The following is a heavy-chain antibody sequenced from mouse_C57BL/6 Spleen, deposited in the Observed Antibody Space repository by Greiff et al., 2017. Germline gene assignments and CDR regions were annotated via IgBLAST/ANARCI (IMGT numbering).Heavy chain of an antibody. CDR2: IYPGDGVT. J-gene: IGHJ4*01. CDR1: GYAFSSYW. CDR3: ARGGDYGDDGAMDD. V-gene: IGHV1-80*01. D-gene: IGHD2-2*01. Sequence: QVQLQQSGAELVKPGASVKISCKASGYAFSSYWMNWVKQRPGKGLEWIGQIYPGDGVTTYHGKFKGKATLTADKSSSTAYMPLSSLTSEDSAVYCCARGGDYGDDGAMDDWGQGTSVTVSS.